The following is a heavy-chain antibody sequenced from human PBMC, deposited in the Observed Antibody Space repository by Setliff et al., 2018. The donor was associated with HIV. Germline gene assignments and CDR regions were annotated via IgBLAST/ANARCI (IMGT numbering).Heavy chain of an antibody. V-gene: IGHV1-18*01. CDR3: ARGAVSYYFDY. J-gene: IGHJ4*02. D-gene: IGHD3-16*01. CDR1: GYIFISYA. Sequence: VKVSCKASGYIFISYAISWVRQAPGQGLEWMGWISAYNGNTNYAQKFQGRVTMTTDIATSTAYMELRSLRSDDTAVYYCARGAVSYYFDYWGQGTLVTVSS. CDR2: ISAYNGNT.